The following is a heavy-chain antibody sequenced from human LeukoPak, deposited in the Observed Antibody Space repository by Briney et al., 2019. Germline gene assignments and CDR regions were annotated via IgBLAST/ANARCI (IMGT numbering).Heavy chain of an antibody. V-gene: IGHV3-23*01. CDR1: GFTCSRYA. CDR3: TKPPTLTQTRCVP. J-gene: IGHJ5*02. CDR2: INGRGGST. Sequence: GGSLTLYCAASGFTCSRYARSWLRQAPGKGLVWVTDINGRGGSTYYADPVKGLFTVSRDDYKNTLYLQMRSLRAEHTAIYYCTKPPTLTQTRCVPGGQGTLVTVSS. D-gene: IGHD4-17*01.